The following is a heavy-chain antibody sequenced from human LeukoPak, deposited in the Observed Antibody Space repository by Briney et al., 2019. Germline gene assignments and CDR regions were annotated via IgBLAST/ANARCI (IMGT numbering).Heavy chain of an antibody. CDR2: ISWDGGST. D-gene: IGHD2-21*02. J-gene: IGHJ4*02. V-gene: IGHV3-43*01. CDR1: GFTFDDYT. CDR3: AKDTVTGWRGYFDY. Sequence: GGSLRLSCAASGFTFDDYTIHWVRQAPGKGLEWVSLISWDGGSTYYADSVKGRFTTSRDNSKNSLYLQMNSLRTEDTALYYCAKDTVTGWRGYFDYWGQGTLVTVSS.